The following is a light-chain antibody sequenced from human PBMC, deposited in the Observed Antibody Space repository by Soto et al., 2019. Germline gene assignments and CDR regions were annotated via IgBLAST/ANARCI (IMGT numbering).Light chain of an antibody. V-gene: IGLV1-44*01. Sequence: QLVLTQPHSASGTPGQRVTISCSGSSSNIGSHVVYWYQQLAGTAPKLLMYNNNQRPSGVPDRFSGSKSGTSASLAISGLQSEDEADYYCAVWDDSLDGWVFGGGTKLTVL. CDR3: AVWDDSLDGWV. CDR2: NNN. CDR1: SSNIGSHV. J-gene: IGLJ3*02.